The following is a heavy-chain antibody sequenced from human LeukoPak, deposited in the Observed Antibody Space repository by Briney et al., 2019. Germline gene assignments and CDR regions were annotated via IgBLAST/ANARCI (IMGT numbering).Heavy chain of an antibody. J-gene: IGHJ6*02. D-gene: IGHD6-6*01. CDR3: GRGYSSSSGVGMDV. CDR2: IWYDGSNK. V-gene: IGHV3-33*01. Sequence: GGSLRLSRAASGFTFSSYGMHWVRQAPGKGLEWVAVIWYDGSNKYYADSVKGRFTISRDNSKNTLYLQMNSLRAEDTAVYCCGRGYSSSSGVGMDVWGQGTTVTVSS. CDR1: GFTFSSYG.